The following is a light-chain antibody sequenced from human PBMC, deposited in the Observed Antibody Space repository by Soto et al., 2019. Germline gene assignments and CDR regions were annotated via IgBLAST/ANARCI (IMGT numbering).Light chain of an antibody. CDR2: DAS. CDR3: QQYNSYSLT. J-gene: IGKJ1*01. Sequence: DIQMTQSPSTLSASVGDRVTITCRASQSISSWLAWYQQKPGKAPKLLIYDASSLESGVQSRFSGIGFGTEFTLTISSLQPDDFATYYCQQYNSYSLTFGQGTKVDIK. V-gene: IGKV1-5*01. CDR1: QSISSW.